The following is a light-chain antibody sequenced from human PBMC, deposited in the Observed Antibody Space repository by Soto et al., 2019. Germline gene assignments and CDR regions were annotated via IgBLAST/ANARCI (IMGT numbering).Light chain of an antibody. J-gene: IGKJ3*01. CDR3: QQYHKWPQFT. V-gene: IGKV3-15*01. CDR2: GAS. Sequence: EVAMTQSPAILSVSPGERVTLSCRASQSVTSKLDWYQQRPGQAPRLLIYGASARATGVPGRFSGRGSGTEFNLTISSLHSEDFAVCYCQQYHKWPQFTFGPGTRVDMK. CDR1: QSVTSK.